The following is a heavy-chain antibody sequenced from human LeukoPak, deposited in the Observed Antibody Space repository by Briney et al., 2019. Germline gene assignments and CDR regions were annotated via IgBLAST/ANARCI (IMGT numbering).Heavy chain of an antibody. Sequence: PGGSLRLSCAASGFTFSSYAMSWVRQPPGKGLEWVSGISGSGGSTYYADSVKGRFTISRDNSKNTLYLQMNSLRAEDTAVYYCAKDRPGQLLRDFQHWGQGTLVTVSS. D-gene: IGHD2-2*01. CDR2: ISGSGGST. CDR3: AKDRPGQLLRDFQH. CDR1: GFTFSSYA. V-gene: IGHV3-23*01. J-gene: IGHJ1*01.